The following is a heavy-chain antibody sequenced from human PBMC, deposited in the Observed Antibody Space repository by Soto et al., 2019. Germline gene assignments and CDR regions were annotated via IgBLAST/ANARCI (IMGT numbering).Heavy chain of an antibody. D-gene: IGHD6-6*01. CDR2: IRSKAYGGTT. CDR1: GFTFGDYA. V-gene: IGHV3-49*04. CDR3: TVDSSSKGGDY. J-gene: IGHJ4*02. Sequence: GALRLSCTASGFTFGDYAMSWVRQAPGKGLEWVGFIRSKAYGGTTEYAASVKGRFTISRDDSKSIAYLQMNSLKTEDTAVYYCTVDSSSKGGDYWGQGTLVTVSS.